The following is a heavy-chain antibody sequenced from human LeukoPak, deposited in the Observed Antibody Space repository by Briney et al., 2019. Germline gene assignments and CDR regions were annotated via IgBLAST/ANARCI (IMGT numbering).Heavy chain of an antibody. CDR1: GYTFTRHA. V-gene: IGHV1-3*01. J-gene: IGHJ5*02. CDR3: ATVTRGTTLDH. CDR2: INAGNGDT. Sequence: ASVKVSCKASGYTFTRHAIHWVRQAPGQRLEWMGWINAGNGDTKYSQKFQGRVTFTGDTSASTAYMELSSLKSEDTAVYYCATVTRGTTLDHWGQGTLGTVS. D-gene: IGHD4-23*01.